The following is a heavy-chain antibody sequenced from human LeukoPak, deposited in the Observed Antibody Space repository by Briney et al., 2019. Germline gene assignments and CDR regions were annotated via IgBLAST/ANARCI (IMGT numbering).Heavy chain of an antibody. CDR2: ISWNSGSI. J-gene: IGHJ3*02. D-gene: IGHD3-22*01. Sequence: PGGSLRLSCAASGFTFDDYAMHWVRQAPGKGLEWVSGISWNSGSIGYADSVKGRFTISRDNAKNSLYLQMNSLRAEDTALYYCAKDLYDSSVGGAFDIWGQGTMVTVSS. CDR1: GFTFDDYA. CDR3: AKDLYDSSVGGAFDI. V-gene: IGHV3-9*01.